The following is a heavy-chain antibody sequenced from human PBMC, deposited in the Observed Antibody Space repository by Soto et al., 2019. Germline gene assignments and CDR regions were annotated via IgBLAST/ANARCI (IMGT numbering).Heavy chain of an antibody. CDR2: FDPEDGET. J-gene: IGHJ5*02. Sequence: ASVKVSCKVSGYTLTELSMHWVRQAPGKGLEWMGGFDPEDGETIYAQKFQGRVTMTEDTSTGTAYMELRSLRSDDTAVYYCARYCSSTSCYSKKFDPWGQGTLVTVSS. CDR1: GYTLTELS. V-gene: IGHV1-24*01. D-gene: IGHD2-2*01. CDR3: ARYCSSTSCYSKKFDP.